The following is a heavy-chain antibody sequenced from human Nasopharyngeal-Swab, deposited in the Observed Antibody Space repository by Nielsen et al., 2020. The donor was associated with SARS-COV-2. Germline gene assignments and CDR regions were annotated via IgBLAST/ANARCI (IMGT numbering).Heavy chain of an antibody. J-gene: IGHJ6*02. Sequence: GESLKISCAASGFTFRNYAVHWVRQAPGKGLEWVAVISYEGHNKYYADSVEGRFTISRDDSKNTLYLEMNSLRVEDTALYYCARDRYYDFWNGFYYYGMDVWGQGATVTVSS. D-gene: IGHD3-3*01. V-gene: IGHV3-30-3*01. CDR1: GFTFRNYA. CDR3: ARDRYYDFWNGFYYYGMDV. CDR2: ISYEGHNK.